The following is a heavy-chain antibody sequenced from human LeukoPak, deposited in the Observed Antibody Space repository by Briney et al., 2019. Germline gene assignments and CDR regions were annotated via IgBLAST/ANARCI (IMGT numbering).Heavy chain of an antibody. CDR1: GGTFISYA. Sequence: SVKVSCKASGGTFISYAISWVRQAPGQGLEWMGGIIPIFGTANYAQKFQGRVTITADESTSTAYMELSSLRSEDTAVYYCARDSIAAAGNAEYFQHWGQGTLVTVSS. CDR3: ARDSIAAAGNAEYFQH. J-gene: IGHJ1*01. CDR2: IIPIFGTA. D-gene: IGHD6-13*01. V-gene: IGHV1-69*13.